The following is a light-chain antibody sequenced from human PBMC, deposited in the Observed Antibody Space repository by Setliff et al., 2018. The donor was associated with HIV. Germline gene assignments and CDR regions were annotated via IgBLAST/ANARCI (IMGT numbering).Light chain of an antibody. CDR2: EVH. V-gene: IGLV2-14*01. CDR1: SGDVGGYDY. J-gene: IGLJ1*01. Sequence: QSALTQPASVSGSPGQSITISCTGTSGDVGGYDYVSWYQQHPGKAPKLMIYEVHYRPSGISNRFSGSKSGNMASLTISGLQADDEADYYCSSYTTASTYVFGTGTRSPS. CDR3: SSYTTASTYV.